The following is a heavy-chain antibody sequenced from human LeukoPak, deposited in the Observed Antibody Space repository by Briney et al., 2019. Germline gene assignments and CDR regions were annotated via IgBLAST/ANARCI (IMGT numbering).Heavy chain of an antibody. J-gene: IGHJ4*02. Sequence: PGGSLRLSCAASGFTFSSCAMSWVRQAPGKGLEWVANIQSHGGAQYYVDSVKGRFTLSRDNAKNSLFLQMDSLRAEDTAVYYCARIRGDGSTFDYWGQGTLVTVSS. CDR1: GFTFSSCA. D-gene: IGHD5-24*01. CDR3: ARIRGDGSTFDY. V-gene: IGHV3-7*04. CDR2: IQSHGGAQ.